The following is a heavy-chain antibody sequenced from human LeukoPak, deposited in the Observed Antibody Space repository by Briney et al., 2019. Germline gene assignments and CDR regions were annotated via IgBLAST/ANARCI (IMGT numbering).Heavy chain of an antibody. CDR2: INHSGST. CDR1: GGSFSGYY. Sequence: SETLSLTCAVYGGSFSGYYWSWIRQPPGKGLEWIGEINHSGSTNYNPSLKSRVTISVDTSKNQFSLKLSSVTAADTAVYYCARARSSNYYYDYGMDVWGQGTTVTVSS. J-gene: IGHJ6*02. CDR3: ARARSSNYYYDYGMDV. V-gene: IGHV4-34*01. D-gene: IGHD6-13*01.